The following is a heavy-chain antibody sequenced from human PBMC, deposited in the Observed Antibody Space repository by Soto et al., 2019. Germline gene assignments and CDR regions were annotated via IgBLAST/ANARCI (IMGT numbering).Heavy chain of an antibody. V-gene: IGHV1-2*02. D-gene: IGHD2-2*02. Sequence: GASVKVSCKASGYTFTGYYMHWVRQAPGQGLEWMGWINPNSGGTNYAQKFQGRVTMTRDTSISTAYMELSRLRSDDTAVYYCARVYCSSTSCYRYGMDVWGQGTTVTVSS. CDR3: ARVYCSSTSCYRYGMDV. J-gene: IGHJ6*02. CDR1: GYTFTGYY. CDR2: INPNSGGT.